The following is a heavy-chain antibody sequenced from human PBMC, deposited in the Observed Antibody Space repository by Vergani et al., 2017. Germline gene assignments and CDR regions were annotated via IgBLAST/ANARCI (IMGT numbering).Heavy chain of an antibody. D-gene: IGHD1-7*01. CDR3: ARVYPELRFPNYYYGMDV. CDR2: ISGSGGST. V-gene: IGHV3-23*01. CDR1: GFTFSSYA. Sequence: EVQLLESGGGLVQPGGSLRLSCAASGFTFSSYAMSWVRQAPGKGLEWVSAISGSGGSTYYADSVKGRFTISRDNSKNTLYLQMNSLRAEDTAVYYCARVYPELRFPNYYYGMDVWGQGTTVTVSS. J-gene: IGHJ6*02.